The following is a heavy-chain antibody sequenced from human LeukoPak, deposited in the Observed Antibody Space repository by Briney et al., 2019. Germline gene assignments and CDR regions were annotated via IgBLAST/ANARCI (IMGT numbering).Heavy chain of an antibody. CDR1: GYTFPGYY. V-gene: IGHV1-2*02. D-gene: IGHD6-6*01. CDR3: AREHSSSSGKVFDY. CDR2: INPNSGGT. Sequence: ASVKVSCKASGYTFPGYYMHWVRQAPGQGLGWMGWINPNSGGTNYAQKFQGRVTMTRDTSISTAYMELSRLRSDDTAVYYCAREHSSSSGKVFDYWGQGTLVTVSS. J-gene: IGHJ4*02.